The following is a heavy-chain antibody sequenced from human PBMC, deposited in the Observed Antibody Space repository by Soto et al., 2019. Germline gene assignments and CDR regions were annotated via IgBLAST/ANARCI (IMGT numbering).Heavy chain of an antibody. V-gene: IGHV3-33*01. J-gene: IGHJ3*02. Sequence: QVQLVESGGGVVQPGRSLRLSCAASGFTFSSYGMHWVRQAPGKGLEWVAVIWYDGSNKYYADSVKGRFTISRDNSKNTLYLQMNSLRAEDTAVYYCARGGYSYGDDAFDIWGQGTMVTVSS. CDR2: IWYDGSNK. D-gene: IGHD5-18*01. CDR3: ARGGYSYGDDAFDI. CDR1: GFTFSSYG.